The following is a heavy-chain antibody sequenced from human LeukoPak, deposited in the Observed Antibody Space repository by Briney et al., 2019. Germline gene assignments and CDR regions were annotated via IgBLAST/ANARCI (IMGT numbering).Heavy chain of an antibody. J-gene: IGHJ4*02. CDR1: GGAFSGYY. D-gene: IGHD6-19*01. Sequence: SETLSLTCSVYGGAFSGYYWTWIRQPPGKGLEWIGEIDHSESANHSPSLKSRLTMSVDTSKSQFSLRLNSVTAADTATYYCARRYSSGFYYFDYWGQGALVTVSS. V-gene: IGHV4-34*01. CDR2: IDHSESA. CDR3: ARRYSSGFYYFDY.